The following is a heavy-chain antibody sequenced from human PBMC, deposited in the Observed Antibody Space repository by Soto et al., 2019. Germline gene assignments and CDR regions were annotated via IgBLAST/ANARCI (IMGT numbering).Heavy chain of an antibody. CDR2: IYPGDSDT. CDR3: GRSQQDPLRAWRMDV. V-gene: IGHV5-51*01. Sequence: GESLKISCKGSGYSFTSYWIGWVRQMPGKGLEWMGIIYPGDSDTRYSPSFQGQVTISADKSISTAYLQWSSLKASDTAMYYCGRSQQDPLRAWRMDVWSQGTTVTVSS. D-gene: IGHD6-13*01. CDR1: GYSFTSYW. J-gene: IGHJ6*02.